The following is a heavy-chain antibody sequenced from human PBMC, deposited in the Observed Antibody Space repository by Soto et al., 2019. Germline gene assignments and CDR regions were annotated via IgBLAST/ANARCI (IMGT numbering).Heavy chain of an antibody. V-gene: IGHV4-39*01. CDR2: IYYSGST. CDR3: ARLMTTVTTGSYYFDY. CDR1: GGSISSSSYY. Sequence: QLQLQESGPGLVKPSETLSLTCTVSGGSISSSSYYWGWIRQPPGKGLEWIGSIYYSGSTYYNPSLKSRVTISVDTSKNQFSLKLSSVTAADTAVYYCARLMTTVTTGSYYFDYWGQGTLVTVSS. J-gene: IGHJ4*02. D-gene: IGHD4-17*01.